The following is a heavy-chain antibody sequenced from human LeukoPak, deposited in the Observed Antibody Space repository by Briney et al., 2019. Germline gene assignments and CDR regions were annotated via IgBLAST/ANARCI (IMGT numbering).Heavy chain of an antibody. CDR2: VVPNSGGT. D-gene: IGHD2-15*01. V-gene: IGHV1-2*02. Sequence: ASVKVSCKASGYTFSVYYIHRPRQAPGQGLEWMDWVVPNSGGTNYAQKFRDRVTMTRDTSIDTAYMELRSLTHDDTAVYYCARGVLLQGRGAFDIWGQGTMVTVSS. CDR3: ARGVLLQGRGAFDI. CDR1: GYTFSVYY. J-gene: IGHJ3*02.